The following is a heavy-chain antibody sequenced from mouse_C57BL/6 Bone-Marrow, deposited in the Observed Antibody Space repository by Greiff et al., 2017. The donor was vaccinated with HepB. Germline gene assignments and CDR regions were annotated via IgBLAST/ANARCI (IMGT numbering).Heavy chain of an antibody. V-gene: IGHV15-2*01. CDR2: LLSSIGRT. CDR1: DSEVFPIAY. J-gene: IGHJ4*01. D-gene: IGHD1-1*01. CDR3: ARWVVATNYYAMDD. Sequence: QSGSELRSPGSSVKLSCKVFDSEVFPIAYMCWVRQKPGHGFVWIRGLLSSIGRTIYGEEFEDKATLDADTRSNTAYLEINSLTSEDSAIYYCARWVVATNYYAMDDWGQGTSVTVSS.